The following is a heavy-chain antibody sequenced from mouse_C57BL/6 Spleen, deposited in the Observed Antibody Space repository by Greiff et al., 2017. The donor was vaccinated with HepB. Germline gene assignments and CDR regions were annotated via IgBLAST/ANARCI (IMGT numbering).Heavy chain of an antibody. D-gene: IGHD3-1*01. J-gene: IGHJ3*01. Sequence: VQLVESGPGLVQPSQSLSITCTVSGFSLTSYGVHWVRQSPGKGLEWLGVIWSGGSTDYNAAFISRLSISKDNSKSQVFFKMNSLQADDTAIYYCAAEARGGFAYWGQGTLVTVSA. CDR1: GFSLTSYG. CDR2: IWSGGST. V-gene: IGHV2-2*01. CDR3: AAEARGGFAY.